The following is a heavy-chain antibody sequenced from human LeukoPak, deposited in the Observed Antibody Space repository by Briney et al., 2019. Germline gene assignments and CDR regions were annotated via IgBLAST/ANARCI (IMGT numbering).Heavy chain of an antibody. J-gene: IGHJ4*02. CDR1: GFTSSSDW. V-gene: IGHV3-7*02. D-gene: IGHD3-22*01. CDR2: ISPNGNDK. CDR3: AISRYYAFDY. Sequence: GGSLRLSCAGSGFTSSSDWMTWVRQAPGKGLEWVANISPNGNDKHYLDSVKGRFTISRDNAKNSLFLQMNSLRAEDTALYYCAISRYYAFDYWGQGSLVTVSS.